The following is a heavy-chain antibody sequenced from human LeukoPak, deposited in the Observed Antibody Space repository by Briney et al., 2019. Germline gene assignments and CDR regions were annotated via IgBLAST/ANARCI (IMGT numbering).Heavy chain of an antibody. Sequence: GGSLRLSCAASTFIVSSSHMTWVRQTPGKGLEWVSVIYSGGSTFYADSVKGRFTISRDNSKNTLYLQMNSLRAEDTAVYYCARSPPSYYGMDVWGQGTTVTVSS. CDR1: TFIVSSSH. J-gene: IGHJ6*02. V-gene: IGHV3-53*01. CDR3: ARSPPSYYGMDV. CDR2: IYSGGST.